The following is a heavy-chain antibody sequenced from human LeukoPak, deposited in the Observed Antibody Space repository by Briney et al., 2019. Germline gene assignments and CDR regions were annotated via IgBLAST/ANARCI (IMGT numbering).Heavy chain of an antibody. D-gene: IGHD3-10*01. J-gene: IGHJ4*02. V-gene: IGHV3-74*01. CDR3: ARDFAREFTIDY. Sequence: GGSLRLSCAASGSTFISYWMHWVRQAPGKGLVWVTRINSDGSTTNYADSVKGRFTISRDNAKNTLYLQTNSLRAEDTAVYYCARDFAREFTIDYWGQGTLVTVSS. CDR1: GSTFISYW. CDR2: INSDGSTT.